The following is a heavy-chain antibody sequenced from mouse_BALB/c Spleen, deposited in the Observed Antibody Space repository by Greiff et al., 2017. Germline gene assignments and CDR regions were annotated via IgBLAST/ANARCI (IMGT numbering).Heavy chain of an antibody. Sequence: VHVKQSGAELVRPGALVKLSCKASGFNIKDYYMHWVKQRPEQGLEWIGWIDPENGNTIYDPKFQGKASITADTSSNTAYLQLSSLTSEDTAVYYCASFAWFAYWGQGTLVTVSA. V-gene: IGHV14-1*02. J-gene: IGHJ3*01. CDR2: IDPENGNT. CDR3: ASFAWFAY. CDR1: GFNIKDYY.